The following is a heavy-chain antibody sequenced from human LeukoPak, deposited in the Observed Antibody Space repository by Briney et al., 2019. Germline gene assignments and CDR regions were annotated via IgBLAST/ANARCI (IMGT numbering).Heavy chain of an antibody. CDR1: GYTFTGYY. CDR2: INPNSGNT. Sequence: ASVKVSCKASGYTFTGYYMHWVRQAPGQGLEWMGWINPNSGNTGYAQKFQGRVTITRNTSISTAYMELSSLRSEDTAVYYCARGLAREAARGAFDIWGQGTMVTVSS. D-gene: IGHD6-6*01. CDR3: ARGLAREAARGAFDI. V-gene: IGHV1-8*03. J-gene: IGHJ3*02.